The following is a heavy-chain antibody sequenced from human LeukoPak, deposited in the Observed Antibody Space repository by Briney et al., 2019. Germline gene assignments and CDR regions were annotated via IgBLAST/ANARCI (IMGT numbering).Heavy chain of an antibody. CDR1: GFTFSSYA. CDR3: AREPGYSYGYADY. Sequence: GGSLRLSCAASGFTFSSYAMSWVRQAPGKGLECVSTISGGAGSTYYAVSVKGRFTISRDNAKNSLYLQMNSLRAEDTAVYYCAREPGYSYGYADYWGQGTLVTVSS. CDR2: ISGGAGST. D-gene: IGHD5-18*01. V-gene: IGHV3-23*01. J-gene: IGHJ4*02.